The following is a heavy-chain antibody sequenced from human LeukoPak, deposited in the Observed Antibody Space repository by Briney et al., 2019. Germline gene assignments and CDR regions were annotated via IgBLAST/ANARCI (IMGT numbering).Heavy chain of an antibody. CDR1: GGSFSGYY. J-gene: IGHJ6*02. CDR3: ARDRSGPTAYYYGSGSYSYYYYGMDV. V-gene: IGHV4-34*01. Sequence: SETLSLTCAVYGGSFSGYYWSWIRQPPGKGLEWIGEINHSGSTNYNPSLKSRVTISVDTSKNQFSLKLSSVTAADTAVYYCARDRSGPTAYYYGSGSYSYYYYGMDVWGQGTTVTVSS. CDR2: INHSGST. D-gene: IGHD3-10*01.